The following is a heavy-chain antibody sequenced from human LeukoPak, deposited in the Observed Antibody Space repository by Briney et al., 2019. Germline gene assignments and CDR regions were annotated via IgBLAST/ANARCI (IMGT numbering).Heavy chain of an antibody. Sequence: GGSLRLSCAASGFTFSNYAMSWVRQAPGKGLEWVSTFSSSGNIHYGDSVRGRSTISRDNSKNTLYLQMNSLRAEDTAVYYCARDEIAARPGYYGMDVWGQGTTVTVSS. CDR2: FSSSGNI. D-gene: IGHD6-6*01. CDR1: GFTFSNYA. V-gene: IGHV3-23*01. CDR3: ARDEIAARPGYYGMDV. J-gene: IGHJ6*02.